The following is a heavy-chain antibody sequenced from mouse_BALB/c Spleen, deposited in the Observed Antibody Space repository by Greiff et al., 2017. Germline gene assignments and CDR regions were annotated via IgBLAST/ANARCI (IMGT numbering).Heavy chain of an antibody. Sequence: DVQLQESGPGLVKPSQSLSLTCTVTGYSITSDYAWTWIRQFPGNKLEWMGYIHYSGSTNYNPSLKSLISITRDTSKNQFFLQLNSVTTEDTATYYCARGLYYSWFADWGQGTLVTVSA. J-gene: IGHJ3*01. V-gene: IGHV3-2*02. CDR2: IHYSGST. D-gene: IGHD2-1*01. CDR3: ARGLYYSWFAD. CDR1: GYSITSDYA.